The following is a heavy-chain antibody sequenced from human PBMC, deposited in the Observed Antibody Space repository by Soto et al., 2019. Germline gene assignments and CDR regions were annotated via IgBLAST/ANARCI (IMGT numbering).Heavy chain of an antibody. CDR2: ISGSGGST. Sequence: GGSLRLSCAASGFTFSSYAMSWVRQAPGKGLEWVSAISGSGGSTYYADSVKGRFTISRDNSKNTLYLQMNSLRAEDTAVYYCANPLLQDGYYWTLDYWGQGTLVTVSS. D-gene: IGHD3-22*01. J-gene: IGHJ4*02. CDR1: GFTFSSYA. CDR3: ANPLLQDGYYWTLDY. V-gene: IGHV3-23*01.